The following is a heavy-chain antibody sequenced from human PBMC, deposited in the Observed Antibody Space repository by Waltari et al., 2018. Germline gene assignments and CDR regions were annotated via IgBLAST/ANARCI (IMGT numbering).Heavy chain of an antibody. CDR3: ARGGSGTYYLGDY. D-gene: IGHD1-26*01. V-gene: IGHV3-7*01. J-gene: IGHJ4*02. CDR1: GFTFSSYW. Sequence: EVQLVESGGGLVQPGGSLRLSCAASGFTFSSYWMTWVRQAPGKGLECVANIKEDGSDKYYVDSVKGRFTISRENAKNSLYLQMNSLRVEDTAVYYCARGGSGTYYLGDYWGQGTLVTVSS. CDR2: IKEDGSDK.